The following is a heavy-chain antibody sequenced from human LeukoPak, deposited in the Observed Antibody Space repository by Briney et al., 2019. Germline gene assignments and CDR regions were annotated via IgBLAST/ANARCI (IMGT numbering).Heavy chain of an antibody. CDR2: ISTSGNVN. D-gene: IGHD3-10*01. V-gene: IGHV3-11*04. CDR3: ARLMAVRGGHCYYFMDV. Sequence: KPGGSLRLSCAASGFTFSDYYMTWIRQAPGKGLEWVSFISTSGNVNYYADSVKGRFTISRDNAKNSLYLQMTSLRAEDTAVYFCARLMAVRGGHCYYFMDVWGKGTTVTVSS. CDR1: GFTFSDYY. J-gene: IGHJ6*03.